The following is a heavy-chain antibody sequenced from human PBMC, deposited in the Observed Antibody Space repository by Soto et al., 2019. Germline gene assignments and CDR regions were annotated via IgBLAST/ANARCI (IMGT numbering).Heavy chain of an antibody. Sequence: ASVKVSCKASGYTFTSYGISWVRQAPGQGLEWMGWISAYNGNTNYAQKLQGRVTMTTDTSTSTAYMELRSLRSDDTAVYYCARVVEGNWGESRYMDVWGKGTTVTVSS. CDR1: GYTFTSYG. CDR3: ARVVEGNWGESRYMDV. V-gene: IGHV1-18*01. D-gene: IGHD3-16*01. CDR2: ISAYNGNT. J-gene: IGHJ6*03.